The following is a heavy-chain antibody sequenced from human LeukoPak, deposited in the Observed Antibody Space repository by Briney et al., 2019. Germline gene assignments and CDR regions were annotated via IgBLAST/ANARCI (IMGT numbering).Heavy chain of an antibody. CDR3: ATRVGNNWFDP. V-gene: IGHV1-69*05. J-gene: IGHJ5*02. Sequence: SVTLSFKSSGGTFSIYAISWVRQAPGQGLEWMGGIIPIFGTANYAQKFQGRVTITTDEATSTAYMELSSLRSEDTAVSDCATRVGNNWFDPWGQGTLVTVSS. CDR2: IIPIFGTA. D-gene: IGHD2-15*01. CDR1: GGTFSIYA.